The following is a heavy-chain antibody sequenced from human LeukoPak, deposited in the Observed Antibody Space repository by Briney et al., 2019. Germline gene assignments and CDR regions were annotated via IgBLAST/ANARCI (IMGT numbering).Heavy chain of an antibody. CDR3: ARRKDYYVSGSYYKTFDY. V-gene: IGHV4-39*07. CDR1: GDSISSSSYY. CDR2: IPYSGST. Sequence: PSETLSLTCTVSGDSISSSSYYWGWIRQPPGKGLEWIGSIPYSGSTYYNPSLKSRVAISVDTSKNQFSLKLSSVTAADTAVYYCARRKDYYVSGSYYKTFDYWGQGTLVTVSS. J-gene: IGHJ4*02. D-gene: IGHD3-10*01.